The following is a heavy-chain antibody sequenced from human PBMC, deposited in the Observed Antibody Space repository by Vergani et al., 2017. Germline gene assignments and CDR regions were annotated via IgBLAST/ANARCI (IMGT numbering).Heavy chain of an antibody. Sequence: QVQLQESGPGLVKPSQTLSLTCTVSGGSISSGSYYWSWIRQHPGKGLEWIGYIYYSGSTYYNPSLKSRVTISVDTSKNQFSLKLSSVTAADTAVYYCARAPIGSXIFGVVIIRFAFDIWGQGTMVTVSS. J-gene: IGHJ3*02. CDR1: GGSISSGSYY. CDR2: IYYSGST. D-gene: IGHD3-3*01. CDR3: ARAPIGSXIFGVVIIRFAFDI. V-gene: IGHV4-31*03.